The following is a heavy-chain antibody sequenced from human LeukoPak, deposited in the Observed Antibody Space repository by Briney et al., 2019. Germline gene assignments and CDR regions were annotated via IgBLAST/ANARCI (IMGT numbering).Heavy chain of an antibody. CDR3: ARPTKRRYYYDSSGIDAFDI. CDR1: GYTFTSYG. V-gene: IGHV1-18*01. J-gene: IGHJ3*02. CDR2: ISAYNGNT. Sequence: ASVKVSCKASGYTFTSYGISWVRQAPGQGLEWMGWISAYNGNTNYAQKLQGRVTMTTDTSTSTAYMELRSLRSDDTAVYYCARPTKRRYYYDSSGIDAFDIWGQGTMVTVSS. D-gene: IGHD3-22*01.